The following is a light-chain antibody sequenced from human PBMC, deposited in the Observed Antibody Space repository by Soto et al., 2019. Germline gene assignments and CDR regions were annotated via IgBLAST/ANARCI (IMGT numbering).Light chain of an antibody. V-gene: IGKV1-27*01. Sequence: EIQMTQSPSSLSASVGDRVTLTCRASQGINNYLAWYQQQQGKVPRLLIYYASTLQSGVPSRFSGSVSGTDFTLTISSLQPEDVATYYCQKYDNAPWTFGQGTKVDIK. J-gene: IGKJ1*01. CDR3: QKYDNAPWT. CDR1: QGINNY. CDR2: YAS.